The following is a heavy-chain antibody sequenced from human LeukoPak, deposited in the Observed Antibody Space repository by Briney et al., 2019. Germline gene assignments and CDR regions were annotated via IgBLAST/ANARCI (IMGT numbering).Heavy chain of an antibody. CDR1: GFTFSSYA. J-gene: IGHJ4*02. CDR2: ISGSGDNT. Sequence: GGSLRLSCAASGFTFSSYAMSWVRQAPGKGLEWVSGISGSGDNTYYADSVKGRFTISRDNSKNAPYVQVNSLGTEDTAAYYCAKGSYYDSSGSFYFDYWGQGTLVTVSS. D-gene: IGHD3-22*01. V-gene: IGHV3-23*01. CDR3: AKGSYYDSSGSFYFDY.